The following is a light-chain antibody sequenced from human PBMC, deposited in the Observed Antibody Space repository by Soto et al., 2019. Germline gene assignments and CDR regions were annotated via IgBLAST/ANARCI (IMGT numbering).Light chain of an antibody. CDR2: EVS. CDR3: CSYAGSYTFV. J-gene: IGLJ1*01. CDR1: SSDVGNYNL. Sequence: QSVLTQPASVSGSPGQSITISCTGTSSDVGNYNLVSWYQKHPGKAPKVMIYEVSKRPSGVSNLLSGSKSGNTASLTISGLQTEDEADYYCCSYAGSYTFVFGAGTKVTVL. V-gene: IGLV2-23*02.